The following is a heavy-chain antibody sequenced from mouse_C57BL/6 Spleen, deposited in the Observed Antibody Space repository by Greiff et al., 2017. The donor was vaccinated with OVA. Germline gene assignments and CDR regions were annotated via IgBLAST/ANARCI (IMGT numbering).Heavy chain of an antibody. J-gene: IGHJ3*01. V-gene: IGHV7-3*01. CDR3: ARYHYDGSSGSFAY. CDR2: IRNKANGYTT. Sequence: EVKLVESGGGLVQPGGSLSLSCAASGFTFTAYYMSWVRQPPGKALEWLGFIRNKANGYTTEYNASVKGRFTISRDNSQSNLYLQMNALRAEDSATEDCARYHYDGSSGSFAYWGQGTLVTVSA. CDR1: GFTFTAYY. D-gene: IGHD1-1*01.